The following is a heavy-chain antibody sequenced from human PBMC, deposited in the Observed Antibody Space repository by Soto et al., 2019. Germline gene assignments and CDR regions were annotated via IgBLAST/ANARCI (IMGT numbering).Heavy chain of an antibody. CDR2: IYTSGST. CDR3: ARDTITMVRGVIPDYYYGMDV. CDR1: GGSISSYY. Sequence: LSLTFTVSGGSISSYYWSWIRQPAGKGLEWIGRIYTSGSTNYNPSLKSRVTMSVDTSKNQFSLKLSSVTAADTAVYYCARDTITMVRGVIPDYYYGMDVWGQGTTVTVSS. J-gene: IGHJ6*02. V-gene: IGHV4-4*07. D-gene: IGHD3-10*01.